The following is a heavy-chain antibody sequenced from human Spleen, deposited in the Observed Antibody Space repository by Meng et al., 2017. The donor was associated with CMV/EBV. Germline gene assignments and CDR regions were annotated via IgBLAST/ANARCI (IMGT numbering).Heavy chain of an antibody. J-gene: IGHJ6*02. CDR3: ARIQYYDFWSGYYTPVGLDV. Sequence: GSLRLSCTVSGGSISSSSYYCGWIRQPPGKGLEWIGSIYYSGSTYYNPSLKSRVTISVDTSKNQFSLKLSSVTAADTAVYYCARIQYYDFWSGYYTPVGLDVWGQGTTVTVSS. V-gene: IGHV4-39*07. CDR1: GGSISSSSYY. CDR2: IYYSGST. D-gene: IGHD3-3*01.